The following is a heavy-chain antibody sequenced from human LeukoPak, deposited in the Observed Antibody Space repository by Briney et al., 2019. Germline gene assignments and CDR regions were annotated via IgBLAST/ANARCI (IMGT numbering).Heavy chain of an antibody. J-gene: IGHJ6*02. CDR2: ISYDGSNK. CDR3: ARETEYKGSWQQLALLEYYYGMDV. CDR1: GFTFSSYA. D-gene: IGHD6-13*01. Sequence: GGSLRLSCAASGFTFSSYAMHWVRQAPGKGLEWVAVISYDGSNKYYADSVKGRFTISRDNSKNTLYLQMNSLRAEDTAVYYCARETEYKGSWQQLALLEYYYGMDVWGQGTTVTVSS. V-gene: IGHV3-30-3*01.